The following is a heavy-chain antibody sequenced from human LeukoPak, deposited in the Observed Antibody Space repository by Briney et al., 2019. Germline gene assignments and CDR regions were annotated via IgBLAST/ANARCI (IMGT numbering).Heavy chain of an antibody. V-gene: IGHV4-59*08. Sequence: SDTLSLTCTVSGGSISSYYWTWIRQPPGKGLEWIGYIYNSGSTKYNPSLKSRVIISVDTSKNQFSLKLTSVTAADTAMYYCARQYSTGPFDFWGQGTLVTVSS. CDR1: GGSISSYY. D-gene: IGHD2-8*02. CDR3: ARQYSTGPFDF. J-gene: IGHJ4*02. CDR2: IYNSGST.